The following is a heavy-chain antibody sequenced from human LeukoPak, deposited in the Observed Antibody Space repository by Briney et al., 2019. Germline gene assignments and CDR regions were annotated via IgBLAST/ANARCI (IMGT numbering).Heavy chain of an antibody. J-gene: IGHJ4*02. CDR3: ARDNRYGYDY. V-gene: IGHV3-11*01. Sequence: GGSLRLSCTASGFTFSDYYMSWVRQAPGKGLEWISYIVGGVTTMTYYADSVKGRFTISRDNGKNSLYLQMNSLRAEDTAVYYCARDNRYGYDYWGQGTLVTASS. D-gene: IGHD5-24*01. CDR2: IVGGVTTMT. CDR1: GFTFSDYY.